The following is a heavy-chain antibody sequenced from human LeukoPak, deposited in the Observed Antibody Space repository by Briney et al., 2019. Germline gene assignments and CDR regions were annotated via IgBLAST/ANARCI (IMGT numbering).Heavy chain of an antibody. J-gene: IGHJ4*02. V-gene: IGHV3-7*01. CDR2: IKQDGSEK. CDR3: ARGWLQDFDY. CDR1: GFTFSNYW. D-gene: IGHD5-12*01. Sequence: GGSLRLSCAASGFTFSNYWMTWVRQAPGKGLEWVANIKQDGSEKYYVDSVKGRFTISRDNAKNSLYVQMNSLRAEETAVYYCARGWLQDFDYWGQGTLVTVSS.